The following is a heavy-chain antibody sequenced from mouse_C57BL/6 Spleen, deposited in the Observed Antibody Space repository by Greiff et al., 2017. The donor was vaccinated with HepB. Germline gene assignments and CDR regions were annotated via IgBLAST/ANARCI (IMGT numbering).Heavy chain of an antibody. Sequence: QVQLKQSGAELVKPGASVKISCKASGYAFSSYWMNWVKQRPGKGLEWIGQIYPGDGDTNYNGKFKGKATLTADKSSSTAYMQLSSLTSEDSAVYSCARRSTRVTEYFDYWGQGTTLTVSS. V-gene: IGHV1-80*01. CDR3: ARRSTRVTEYFDY. D-gene: IGHD2-2*01. CDR2: IYPGDGDT. J-gene: IGHJ2*01. CDR1: GYAFSSYW.